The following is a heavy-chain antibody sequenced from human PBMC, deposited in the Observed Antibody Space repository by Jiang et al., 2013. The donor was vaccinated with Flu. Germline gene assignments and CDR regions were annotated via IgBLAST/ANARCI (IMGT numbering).Heavy chain of an antibody. CDR2: STPFLGVA. J-gene: IGHJ4*02. CDR1: GGTFSSYS. Sequence: GAEVKKPGSSVKVSCKASGGTFSSYSISWVRQAPGQGLEWLGRSTPFLGVANYAQKFQGRVTITADKSTSTVYMELSSLRSEDTAVYYCATMNDYWGQGTLVTVPS. CDR3: ATMNDY. V-gene: IGHV1-69*02.